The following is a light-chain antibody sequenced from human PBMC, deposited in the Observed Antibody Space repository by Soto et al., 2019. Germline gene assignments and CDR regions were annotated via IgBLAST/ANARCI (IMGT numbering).Light chain of an antibody. CDR1: QSISSW. CDR2: KAS. V-gene: IGKV1-5*03. CDR3: QQYDNLPIT. J-gene: IGKJ5*01. Sequence: DIQMTQSPSTLSASVGDRVTITCRASQSISSWLAWYQQKPGKAPKLLIYKASTLDTGVPSRFSGSGSGTDFTFTITSLQPEDVATYFCQQYDNLPITFGQGTRLEIK.